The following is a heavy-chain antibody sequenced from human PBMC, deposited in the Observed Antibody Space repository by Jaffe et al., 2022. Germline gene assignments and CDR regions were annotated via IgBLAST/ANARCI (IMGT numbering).Heavy chain of an antibody. J-gene: IGHJ4*02. CDR1: GFTFSSSS. D-gene: IGHD2-15*01. CDR2: ISSSSSYI. V-gene: IGHV3-21*01. Sequence: EVQLVESGGGLVKPGGSLRLSCAASGFTFSSSSMNWVRQAPGKGLEWVSSISSSSSYIYYADSVKGRFTISRDNAKNSLYLQMNSLRAEDTAVYYCAREICGGTCYPDYWGQGTLVTVSS. CDR3: AREICGGTCYPDY.